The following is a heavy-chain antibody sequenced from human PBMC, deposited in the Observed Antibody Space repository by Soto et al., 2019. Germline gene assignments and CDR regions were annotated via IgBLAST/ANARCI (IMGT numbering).Heavy chain of an antibody. CDR3: ARDYSSTSYGFDY. D-gene: IGHD6-13*01. CDR2: IYYDGSDE. J-gene: IGHJ4*02. Sequence: QVQLVESGGVVVQPGRSLRLSCAASGFTFSSHGMHWVRQAPGKGLEWVAVIYYDGSDEYYADSVKGRFTISRDNSKNTLYLQMNSLRAEDTAVYYCARDYSSTSYGFDYWGQGTLVTVSS. CDR1: GFTFSSHG. V-gene: IGHV3-33*01.